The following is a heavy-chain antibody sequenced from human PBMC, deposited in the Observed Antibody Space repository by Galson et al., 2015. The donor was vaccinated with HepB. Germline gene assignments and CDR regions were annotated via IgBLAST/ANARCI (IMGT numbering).Heavy chain of an antibody. CDR1: GFTFYNYG. Sequence: SLRLSCAASGFTFYNYGMHWVRQAPGKGLEWVAVIWYDGSKRYYADSVKGRFTISRDNSKNTLYLQMNSLRAEDTAVYYCAKDVPPDTFDYWGQGTLVTVSS. CDR2: IWYDGSKR. V-gene: IGHV3-33*06. CDR3: AKDVPPDTFDY. J-gene: IGHJ4*02.